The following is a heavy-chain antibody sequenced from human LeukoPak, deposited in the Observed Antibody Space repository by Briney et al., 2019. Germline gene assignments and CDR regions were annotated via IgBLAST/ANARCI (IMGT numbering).Heavy chain of an antibody. D-gene: IGHD6-13*01. V-gene: IGHV3-11*04. CDR3: AKAGGLIASTGIDF. Sequence: GGSLRLSCAASGFTFSDFYMSWIRQAPGKGLEWVSSISSSGSTIYYADSVKGRFTISRDNSKNTVYLQMDSLRAEDTAVYYCAKAGGLIASTGIDFWGQGTLVTVSS. CDR1: GFTFSDFY. CDR2: ISSSGSTI. J-gene: IGHJ4*02.